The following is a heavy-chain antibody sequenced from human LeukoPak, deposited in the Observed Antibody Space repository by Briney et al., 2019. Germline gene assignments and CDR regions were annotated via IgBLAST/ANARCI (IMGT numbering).Heavy chain of an antibody. V-gene: IGHV4-59*01. Sequence: SETLSLTCTVSGGSINNDYWSWIRQPPGKGLEWIGYLSYSGSTSYNPSLKRRVTISADTSKNQFSLKMNSVTAADTAVYYCARSLSRSSYGNFDYWGQGTLVTVSS. CDR2: LSYSGST. CDR1: GGSINNDY. J-gene: IGHJ4*02. D-gene: IGHD3-10*01. CDR3: ARSLSRSSYGNFDY.